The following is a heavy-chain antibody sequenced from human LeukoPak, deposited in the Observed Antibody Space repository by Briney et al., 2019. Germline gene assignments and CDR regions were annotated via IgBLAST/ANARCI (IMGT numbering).Heavy chain of an antibody. CDR1: GGSISSGGYY. CDR2: IYYSGST. Sequence: SETLSLTCTVSGGSISSGGYYWSWIRQHPGKGLEWIGYIYYSGSTNYNPSLKSRVTISVDTSKNQFSLKLSSVTAADTAVYYCARAPFITMVRASDAFDIWGQGTMVTVSS. J-gene: IGHJ3*02. V-gene: IGHV4-31*03. D-gene: IGHD3-10*01. CDR3: ARAPFITMVRASDAFDI.